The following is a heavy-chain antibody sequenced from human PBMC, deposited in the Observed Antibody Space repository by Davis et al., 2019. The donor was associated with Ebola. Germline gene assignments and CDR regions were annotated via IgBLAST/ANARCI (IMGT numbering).Heavy chain of an antibody. Sequence: GESLKISCAASGFTFSSYSMNWVRQAPGKGLEWVSSISSSSSYIYYADSVKGRFTISRDNAKNSLYLQMNSLRAEDTAVYYCARGAWGTVCDYWGQGILVTVSS. CDR3: ARGAWGTVCDY. CDR1: GFTFSSYS. CDR2: ISSSSSYI. V-gene: IGHV3-21*01. D-gene: IGHD3-16*01. J-gene: IGHJ4*02.